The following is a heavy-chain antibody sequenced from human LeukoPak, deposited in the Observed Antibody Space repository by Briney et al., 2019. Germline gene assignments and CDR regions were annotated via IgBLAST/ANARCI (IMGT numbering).Heavy chain of an antibody. V-gene: IGHV4-59*12. CDR3: ARDPMAIVGATN. CDR2: IYYSGST. J-gene: IGHJ4*02. Sequence: PSETLSLTCTVSGGSISSYYWSWIRQPPGKGLEWIGYIYYSGSTNYNPSLKSRVTISVDTSKNQFSLKLSSVTAADTAVYYCARDPMAIVGATNWGQGTLVTVSS. CDR1: GGSISSYY. D-gene: IGHD1-26*01.